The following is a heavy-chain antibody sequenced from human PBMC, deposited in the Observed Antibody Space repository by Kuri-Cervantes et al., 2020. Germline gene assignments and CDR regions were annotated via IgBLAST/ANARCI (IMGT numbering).Heavy chain of an antibody. D-gene: IGHD1-7*01. Sequence: GGSLRLSCAASGFTFSDYYMSWIRQAPGKGLEWVSYISSSGSTIYYADSAKGRFTISRDNAKNSLYLQMNSLRAEDTAVYYCARDGGTGTTWSWFDPWGQGTLVTVSS. CDR2: ISSSGSTI. V-gene: IGHV3-11*04. J-gene: IGHJ5*02. CDR1: GFTFSDYY. CDR3: ARDGGTGTTWSWFDP.